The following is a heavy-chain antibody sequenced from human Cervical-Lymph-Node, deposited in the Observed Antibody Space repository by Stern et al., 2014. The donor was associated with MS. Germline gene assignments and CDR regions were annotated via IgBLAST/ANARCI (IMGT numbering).Heavy chain of an antibody. Sequence: VQLVESVGGVVQPGSSLSLSCGASGFTFRTYAMHWVRPAPGKGLEWVAFVSYDGTQRNSTDSVKARFTISRDNSKNTLYLHMNSLRDEDTAVYFCARGGRGVGLEYWGQGALVTVSS. CDR3: ARGGRGVGLEY. V-gene: IGHV3-30-3*01. CDR1: GFTFRTYA. J-gene: IGHJ4*02. CDR2: VSYDGTQR. D-gene: IGHD3-10*01.